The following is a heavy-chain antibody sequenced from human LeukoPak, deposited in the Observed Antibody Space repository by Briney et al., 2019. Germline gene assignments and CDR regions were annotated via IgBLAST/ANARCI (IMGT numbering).Heavy chain of an antibody. V-gene: IGHV5-51*01. Sequence: GESLKISCKGSGYGFNSYWIGWVRQMPGKGLEWMGIIYPGDSDTRYSPSFQGQVTISADKSISTAYLQRSSLKASDTAMYYCARQVTVVQPFDYWGQGTLVTVSS. CDR1: GYGFNSYW. D-gene: IGHD2-15*01. CDR3: ARQVTVVQPFDY. J-gene: IGHJ4*02. CDR2: IYPGDSDT.